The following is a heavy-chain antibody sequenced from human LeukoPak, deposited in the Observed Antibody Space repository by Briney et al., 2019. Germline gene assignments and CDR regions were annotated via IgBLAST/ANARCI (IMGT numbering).Heavy chain of an antibody. CDR3: AKFCMTRGDGWYDGSDV. V-gene: IGHV3-23*01. J-gene: IGHJ3*01. CDR1: GFSFSSYA. CDR2: LSGSGAKP. D-gene: IGHD6-19*01. Sequence: PGGSLRLSCAASGFSFSSYAMSWVRQAPGKGLEFVSALSGSGAKPFYADSVKGRFTISRDNSKNTVYLQMSTLRAEDTALYYCAKFCMTRGDGWYDGSDVWGQGTMVAVSS.